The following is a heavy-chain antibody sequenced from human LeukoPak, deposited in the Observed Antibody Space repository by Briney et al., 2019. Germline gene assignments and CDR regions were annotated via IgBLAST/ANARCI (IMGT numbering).Heavy chain of an antibody. Sequence: ASVKVSCKASGGTFSSSAISWVRQAPGQGLEWMGGIIPIFSTADCAQKFQGRVTITADESTSTAYMELSSLRSEDTAVYYCARVGPYFDYWGQGTLVTVSS. CDR3: ARVGPYFDY. J-gene: IGHJ4*02. V-gene: IGHV1-69*13. CDR1: GGTFSSSA. CDR2: IIPIFSTA.